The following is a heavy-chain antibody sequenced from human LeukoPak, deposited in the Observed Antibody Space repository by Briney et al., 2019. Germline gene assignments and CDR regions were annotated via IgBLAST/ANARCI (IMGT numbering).Heavy chain of an antibody. J-gene: IGHJ5*02. D-gene: IGHD3-10*01. V-gene: IGHV3-21*01. CDR1: GFTFSSYS. CDR3: ANSRGHGSGNL. CDR2: ISSSGSYI. Sequence: PGGSLRLSCAASGFTFSSYSMNWVRQAPGKGLEWVSSISSSGSYIYYADSVKGRFTISRDNAKNSLYLQMNSLRAEDTAVYYCANSRGHGSGNLWGQGTLVTVSS.